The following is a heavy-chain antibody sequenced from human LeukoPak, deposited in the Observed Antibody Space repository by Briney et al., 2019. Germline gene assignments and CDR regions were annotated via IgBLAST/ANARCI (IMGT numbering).Heavy chain of an antibody. D-gene: IGHD1-26*01. V-gene: IGHV3-7*01. CDR1: GFTFSSYW. J-gene: IGHJ4*02. CDR2: IRDDGGEI. CDR3: ARDKPRGSYYGSIFDS. Sequence: GGSLRLSXEASGFTFSSYWMSWVRQAPGKGLEWVANIRDDGGEIYYVDSVKGRFTISRDNAKSSLFLQMNSLRAEDAAVYYCARDKPRGSYYGSIFDSRGQGTLVTVSS.